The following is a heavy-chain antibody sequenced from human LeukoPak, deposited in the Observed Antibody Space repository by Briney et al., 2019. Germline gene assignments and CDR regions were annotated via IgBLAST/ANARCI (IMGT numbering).Heavy chain of an antibody. CDR3: ARSLRFLEWLSIKGPFGAFDI. J-gene: IGHJ3*02. Sequence: PSETLSLTCAVYGDSFSQNYWTWIRQSPGKSLEWIGEINHSGSTNYSPSLKSRVTISLDTSKNQFSLKLSSVTAADTAVYYCARSLRFLEWLSIKGPFGAFDIWGQGTMVTVSS. D-gene: IGHD3-3*01. CDR2: INHSGST. CDR1: GDSFSQNY. V-gene: IGHV4-34*01.